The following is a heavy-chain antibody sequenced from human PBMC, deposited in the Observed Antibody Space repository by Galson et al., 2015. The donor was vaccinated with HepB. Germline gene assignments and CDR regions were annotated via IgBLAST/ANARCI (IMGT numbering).Heavy chain of an antibody. CDR1: GFTFSNYG. V-gene: IGHV3-33*01. Sequence: SLRLSCAASGFTFSNYGMHWVRQTPGKGLEWVAVISYDGSDKYFADSVKGRFTISRDNSKNTLYLQMNSLRAEDTAVYYCARAAGDTLTYAMDVWGQGTTVTVSS. D-gene: IGHD3-9*01. CDR2: ISYDGSDK. CDR3: ARAAGDTLTYAMDV. J-gene: IGHJ6*02.